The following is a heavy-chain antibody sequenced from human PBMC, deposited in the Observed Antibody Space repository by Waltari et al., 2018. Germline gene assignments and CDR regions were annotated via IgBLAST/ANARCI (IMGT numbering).Heavy chain of an antibody. CDR3: ARVCSSTRYRYYYMDV. CDR2: ISPIFGTA. J-gene: IGHJ6*03. Sequence: QVQLVQSGAEVKKPGSSVKVSCKASGGTFSSYALSWVRQAPGQGLEWMGGISPIFGTANYAQKFQGRVTITADESTSTAYMELSSLRSEDTAVYYCARVCSSTRYRYYYMDVWGKGTTVTVSS. V-gene: IGHV1-69*12. CDR1: GGTFSSYA. D-gene: IGHD2-2*01.